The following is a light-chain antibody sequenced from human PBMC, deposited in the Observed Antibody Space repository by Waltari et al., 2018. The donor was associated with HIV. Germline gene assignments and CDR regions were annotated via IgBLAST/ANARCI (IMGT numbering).Light chain of an antibody. CDR2: KDS. Sequence: SYELTQPPSVSVSPGQTARITCSGDALPKKYAYWYQQKPGQAPVLMIYKDSETPSGIPERFSASSSGTTVTLTISGVQAEDEADYYCQSADSSNTLVFGGGTKLTVL. J-gene: IGLJ3*02. CDR3: QSADSSNTLV. V-gene: IGLV3-25*03. CDR1: ALPKKY.